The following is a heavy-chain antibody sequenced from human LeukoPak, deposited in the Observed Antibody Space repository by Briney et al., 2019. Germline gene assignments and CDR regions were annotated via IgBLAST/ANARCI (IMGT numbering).Heavy chain of an antibody. Sequence: GGSLRLSCAASGFTVSSNYMSWVRQAPGKGLEWVSVIYSGGSTYYADSVKGRFTISRDNSHNTLYLQMNSLRAADTAVYYCARDRRHGWFDPWGQGTLVTVSS. CDR1: GFTVSSNY. V-gene: IGHV3-66*01. CDR3: ARDRRHGWFDP. CDR2: IYSGGST. J-gene: IGHJ5*02.